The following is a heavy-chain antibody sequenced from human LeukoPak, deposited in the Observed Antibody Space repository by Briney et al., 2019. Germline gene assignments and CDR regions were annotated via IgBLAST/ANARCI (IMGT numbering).Heavy chain of an antibody. CDR1: GFTFSSYA. Sequence: GGSLRLSCAASGFTFSSYAMSWVRQAPGKGLEWVSGISGSGGSTNYADSVKGRFTISRDNSKNTLYLQMNSLRAEDTAVYYCAKDYYYDRSGDNAFDIWAQGTMVTVSS. V-gene: IGHV3-23*01. CDR2: ISGSGGST. D-gene: IGHD3-22*01. CDR3: AKDYYYDRSGDNAFDI. J-gene: IGHJ3*02.